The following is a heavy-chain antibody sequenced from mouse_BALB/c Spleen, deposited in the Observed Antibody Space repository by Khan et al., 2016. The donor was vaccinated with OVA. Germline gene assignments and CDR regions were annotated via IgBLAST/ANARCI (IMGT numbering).Heavy chain of an antibody. V-gene: IGHV3-2*02. J-gene: IGHJ2*01. D-gene: IGHD1-1*01. CDR2: ISYSGRT. Sequence: QLKESGPGLVKPSQSLSLTCTVTGYSINSDYAWNWIRQFPGNKLEWMGYISYSGRTSYNPSLKKRIYITRETSNTQCFLQLKSVTTEDTATYYCARSVTITTVVATDFDYWGQGTTLTVSS. CDR3: ARSVTITTVVATDFDY. CDR1: GYSINSDYA.